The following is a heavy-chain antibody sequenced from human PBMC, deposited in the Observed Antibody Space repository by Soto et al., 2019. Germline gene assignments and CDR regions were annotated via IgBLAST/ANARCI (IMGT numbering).Heavy chain of an antibody. Sequence: PGGTLRLSCAASGFTFSSYSMNWVRQAPGKGLEWISSISSSSSSIYYPDSVKGRFTIPRDNAKNSLYLQMNSLRAEDTAVYYCARDQLAVADDAFDYWGQGTLVTVSS. D-gene: IGHD6-19*01. V-gene: IGHV3-21*01. CDR1: GFTFSSYS. CDR3: ARDQLAVADDAFDY. J-gene: IGHJ4*02. CDR2: ISSSSSSI.